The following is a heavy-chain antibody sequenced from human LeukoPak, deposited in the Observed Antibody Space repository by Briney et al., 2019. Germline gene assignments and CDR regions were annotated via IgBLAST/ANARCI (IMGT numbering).Heavy chain of an antibody. Sequence: SETLSLTCTVSGGSISSYYWSWIRQPPGKGLEWIGYIYYSGSTNYNPSLKSRVTISVDTSKNQFSLKLSSVTAADTAVYYCARGGYCSSTSCYRLQYWGQGTLVTVSS. CDR2: IYYSGST. J-gene: IGHJ4*02. V-gene: IGHV4-59*01. D-gene: IGHD2-2*01. CDR3: ARGGYCSSTSCYRLQY. CDR1: GGSISSYY.